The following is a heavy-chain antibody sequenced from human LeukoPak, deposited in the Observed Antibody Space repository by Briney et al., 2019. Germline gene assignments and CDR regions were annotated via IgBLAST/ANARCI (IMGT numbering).Heavy chain of an antibody. J-gene: IGHJ4*02. CDR3: AKADLYGSGSRYFPLDY. Sequence: GGSLRLSRAAPGFTLSSYAMSWVRQAPGRGREWVSAISGSGGSTYYADSVKGRFTISRDNYKTTLYLQMNSLRAEATDVYYCAKADLYGSGSRYFPLDYWGQGTLVTVSS. CDR2: ISGSGGST. CDR1: GFTLSSYA. V-gene: IGHV3-23*01. D-gene: IGHD3-10*01.